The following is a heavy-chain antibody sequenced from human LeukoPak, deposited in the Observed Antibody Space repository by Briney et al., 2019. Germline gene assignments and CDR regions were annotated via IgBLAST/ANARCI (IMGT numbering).Heavy chain of an antibody. CDR2: FDPEDGET. CDR3: AILAPVVAPNPP. D-gene: IGHD2-21*01. V-gene: IGHV1-24*01. CDR1: GYTLTELS. Sequence: ASVKVSCKVSGYTLTELSMHWVRQAPGKGLEWMGGFDPEDGETIYAQKFQGRVTMTEDTSTDTAYMELSSLRSEDTAVYYCAILAPVVAPNPPWGQGTLVTVSS. J-gene: IGHJ5*02.